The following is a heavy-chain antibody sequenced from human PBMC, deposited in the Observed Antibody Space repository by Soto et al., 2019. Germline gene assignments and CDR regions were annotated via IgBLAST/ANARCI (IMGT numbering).Heavy chain of an antibody. CDR3: ARDYGDYYFDY. CDR2: ISYDGSNK. CDR1: AFTFSSYA. D-gene: IGHD4-17*01. J-gene: IGHJ4*02. Sequence: GGSLRLSCAASAFTFSSYAMHWVRQAPGKGLEWVAVISYDGSNKYYADSVKGRFTISRDNSKNTLYLQMNSLRAEDTAVYYCARDYGDYYFDYWGQGTLVTVSS. V-gene: IGHV3-30-3*01.